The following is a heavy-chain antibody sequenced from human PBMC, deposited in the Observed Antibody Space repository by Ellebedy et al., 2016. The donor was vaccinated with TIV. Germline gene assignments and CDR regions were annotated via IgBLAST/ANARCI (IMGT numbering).Heavy chain of an antibody. CDR2: MYHSGST. CDR1: GYSIISDYY. V-gene: IGHV4-38-2*02. D-gene: IGHD3-22*01. CDR3: ARYSGYYDSSGLFDN. J-gene: IGHJ4*02. Sequence: SETLSLTXTVSGYSIISDYYCGWIRHSPGKGLEWIASMYHSGSTFYNASLRSRVTMSLDASTNQCSLRLSSVTAADTAVYYCARYSGYYDSSGLFDNWGQGTLVTVSS.